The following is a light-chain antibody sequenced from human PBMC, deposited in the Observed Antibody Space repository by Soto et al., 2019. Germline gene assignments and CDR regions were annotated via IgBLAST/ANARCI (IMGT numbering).Light chain of an antibody. Sequence: DIQMTQSPSSMSASVGDRVTITCRASQGISSRVAWYQQKPGKAPKLLIYAASSLESRVPSRFSGSGSGTDFTLTISILQPEEFATYYCQQANSFPRTFGGWTKVEIK. J-gene: IGKJ4*01. CDR3: QQANSFPRT. CDR2: AAS. V-gene: IGKV1-12*01. CDR1: QGISSR.